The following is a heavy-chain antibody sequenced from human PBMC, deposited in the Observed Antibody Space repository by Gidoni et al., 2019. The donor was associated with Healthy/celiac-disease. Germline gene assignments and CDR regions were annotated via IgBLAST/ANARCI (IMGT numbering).Heavy chain of an antibody. Sequence: QVQLQQWGAGLLKPSETLSLTCAVYGGSFSGYYWSWIRQPPGKGLEWIGEINHSGSTNYNPSLKSRVTISVDASKNQFSLKLSSVTAADTAVYYCASRKRYSSSWSWEFDYWGQGTLVTVSS. D-gene: IGHD6-13*01. J-gene: IGHJ4*02. CDR2: INHSGST. CDR1: GGSFSGYY. V-gene: IGHV4-34*01. CDR3: ASRKRYSSSWSWEFDY.